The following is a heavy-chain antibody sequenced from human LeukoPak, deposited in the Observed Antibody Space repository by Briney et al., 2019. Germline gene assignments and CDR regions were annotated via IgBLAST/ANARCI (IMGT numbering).Heavy chain of an antibody. V-gene: IGHV3-23*01. D-gene: IGHD4-11*01. Sequence: PGGSLRLSCAASGFTFSPYGMGWVRQAPGKGLEWVSSIGVGGTYYADSVKGRFTISRDNSKSTLYLEMNGLRAEDTAVYYCASDYPRYYFYMDVWAKGPRSPSP. CDR2: IGVGGT. CDR3: ASDYPRYYFYMDV. CDR1: GFTFSPYG. J-gene: IGHJ6*03.